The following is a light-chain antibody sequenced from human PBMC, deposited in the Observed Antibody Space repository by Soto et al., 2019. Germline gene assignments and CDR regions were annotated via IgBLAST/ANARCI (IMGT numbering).Light chain of an antibody. CDR3: PAWDSRLSAVV. Sequence: QSVLTQPPSVSAAPGQKVTISCSGGSSNIGTNNVCWYQHVPGTAPKILIFDNSNRPSGIPERFAGSKSGTSATLGITGLQAWEEADYYCPAWDSRLSAVVFRGGTKLTVL. J-gene: IGLJ2*01. CDR1: SSNIGTNN. V-gene: IGLV1-51*01. CDR2: DNS.